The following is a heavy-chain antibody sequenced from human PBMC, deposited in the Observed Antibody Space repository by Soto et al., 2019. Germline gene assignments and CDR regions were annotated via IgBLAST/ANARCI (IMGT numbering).Heavy chain of an antibody. D-gene: IGHD3-3*01. V-gene: IGHV4-39*01. Sequence: QLQLQESGPGLVKPSETLSLTCTVSGGSISSSSYYWGWIRQPPGKGLEWIGSIYYSGSTYYNPSLKSRVTISVDTSKNQFSLKLSSVTAADTAVYYCASHSFGVVIGAASSFDYWGQGTLVTVSS. CDR3: ASHSFGVVIGAASSFDY. CDR1: GGSISSSSYY. CDR2: IYYSGST. J-gene: IGHJ4*02.